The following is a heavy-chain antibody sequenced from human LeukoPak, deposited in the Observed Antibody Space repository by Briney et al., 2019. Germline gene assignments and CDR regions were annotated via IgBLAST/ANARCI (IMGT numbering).Heavy chain of an antibody. Sequence: GRSLRLSCAASGFTFSSYGMHWVRQAPGKGLEWVAVIWYDGSNKYYADSVKGRFTISSDNSKNTLYLQMNSLRAEDTAVYYCASTLSGSPSYWDQGTLVTVSS. CDR3: ASTLSGSPSY. J-gene: IGHJ4*02. V-gene: IGHV3-33*01. CDR2: IWYDGSNK. CDR1: GFTFSSYG. D-gene: IGHD1-26*01.